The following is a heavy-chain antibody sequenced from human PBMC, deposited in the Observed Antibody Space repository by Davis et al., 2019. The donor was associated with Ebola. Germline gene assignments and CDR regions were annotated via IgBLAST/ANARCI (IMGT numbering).Heavy chain of an antibody. CDR2: IIPIFGTA. CDR3: ARARGGWYQSTFDY. D-gene: IGHD6-19*01. CDR1: GGTFSSYA. Sequence: SVKVSCKASGGTFSSYAISWVRQAPGQGLEWMGGIIPIFGTANYAQKFQGRVTITRDASASTAYMELSSLRSEDTAVYYCARARGGWYQSTFDYWGQGTLVTVSS. J-gene: IGHJ4*02. V-gene: IGHV1-69*05.